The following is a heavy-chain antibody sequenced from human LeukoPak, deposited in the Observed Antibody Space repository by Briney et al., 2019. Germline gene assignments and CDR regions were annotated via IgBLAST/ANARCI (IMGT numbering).Heavy chain of an antibody. D-gene: IGHD6-19*01. CDR2: INPNSGGT. CDR3: ATQATSGWHFS. CDR1: GYTFTGYY. V-gene: IGHV1-2*02. Sequence: ASVKISCKASGYTFTGYYMHWVRQAPGQGPEWMGWINPNSGGTNYAQKFQGRVTMTRDTSLSTVYMELSRLRSDDTAVYYCATQATSGWHFSWGQGTLVTVSS. J-gene: IGHJ5*02.